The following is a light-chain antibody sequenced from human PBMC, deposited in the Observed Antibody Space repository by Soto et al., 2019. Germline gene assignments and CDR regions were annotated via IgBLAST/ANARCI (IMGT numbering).Light chain of an antibody. V-gene: IGLV1-44*01. CDR1: SSNIGNTT. J-gene: IGLJ1*01. CDR2: SNN. Sequence: QSVLTQPPSASGTPGQRVTISCSGSSSNIGNTTVNWYQQLPGTAPKLLIYSNNQRPSGVPDRFSGSKSGTSASLAISGLQSEDEADYYCAAWDDSLNGYVFGTGTKVTVL. CDR3: AAWDDSLNGYV.